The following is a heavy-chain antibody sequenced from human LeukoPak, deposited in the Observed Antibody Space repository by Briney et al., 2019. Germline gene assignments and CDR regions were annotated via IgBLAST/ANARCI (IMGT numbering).Heavy chain of an antibody. Sequence: SVKASCKASGGTLSSYAISWVRQAPGQGLEWMGGIIPIFGTANYAQKFQGRVTITTDETTSTAYMELSSLRSEDTAVYYCASAKPKTWEPQLYWGQGTLVTVSS. CDR3: ASAKPKTWEPQLY. D-gene: IGHD1-26*01. CDR2: IIPIFGTA. CDR1: GGTLSSYA. J-gene: IGHJ4*02. V-gene: IGHV1-69*05.